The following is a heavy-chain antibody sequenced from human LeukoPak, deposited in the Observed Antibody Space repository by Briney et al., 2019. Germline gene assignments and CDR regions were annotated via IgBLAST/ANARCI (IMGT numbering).Heavy chain of an antibody. CDR2: INPNSGGT. CDR1: GYTFTGYY. V-gene: IGHV1-2*02. Sequence: EASVKVSCKASGYTFTGYYMHWVRQAPGQGLEWMGWINPNSGGTNYAQKFQGRVTMTRDTSISTAYMELSRLRSDDTAVYYCAREGIVVTISWFDPWGQGTLVTVSS. J-gene: IGHJ5*02. D-gene: IGHD5-12*01. CDR3: AREGIVVTISWFDP.